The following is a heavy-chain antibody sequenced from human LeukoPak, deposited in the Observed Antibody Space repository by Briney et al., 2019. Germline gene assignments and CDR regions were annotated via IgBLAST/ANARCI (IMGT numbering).Heavy chain of an antibody. Sequence: PGGSLRLSCVASGFTFSNYYMSWVRQAPGKGLEWVANIKQDGSEKNYVDSVKGRFTISRDNAKNTLYLQMNSLRAEDTAVYFCRASITYWGQGTLVTVSS. V-gene: IGHV3-7*05. CDR2: IKQDGSEK. CDR1: GFTFSNYY. J-gene: IGHJ4*02. D-gene: IGHD3-10*01. CDR3: RASITY.